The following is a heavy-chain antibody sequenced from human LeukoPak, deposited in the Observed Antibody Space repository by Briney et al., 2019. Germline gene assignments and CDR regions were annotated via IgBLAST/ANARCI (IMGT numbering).Heavy chain of an antibody. J-gene: IGHJ4*02. CDR1: GYTFTSYG. CDR2: ISAYNGNT. D-gene: IGHD6-19*01. CDR3: ARDRAPIAVAGTCDY. Sequence: ASVKVSCKASGYTFTSYGISWVRQAPGQGLEWMGWISAYNGNTNYAQKLQGRVTMTTDTSTSTAYMELRSLRSDDTAVYYCARDRAPIAVAGTCDYWAREPWSPSPQ. V-gene: IGHV1-18*01.